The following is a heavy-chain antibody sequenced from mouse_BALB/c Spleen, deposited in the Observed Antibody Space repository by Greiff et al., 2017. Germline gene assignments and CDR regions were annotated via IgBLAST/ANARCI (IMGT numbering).Heavy chain of an antibody. J-gene: IGHJ3*01. CDR3: ARLTYYGNYVAY. D-gene: IGHD2-10*01. CDR1: GFNIKDYY. V-gene: IGHV14-1*02. Sequence: EVKVVESGAELVRPGALVKLSCKASGFNIKDYYMHWVKQRPEQGLEWIGWIDPENGNTIYDPKFQGKASITADTSSNTAYLQLSSLTSEDTAVYYCARLTYYGNYVAYWGQGTLVTVSA. CDR2: IDPENGNT.